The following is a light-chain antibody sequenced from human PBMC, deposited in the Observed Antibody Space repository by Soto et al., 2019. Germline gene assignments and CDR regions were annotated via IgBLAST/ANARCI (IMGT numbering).Light chain of an antibody. J-gene: IGLJ2*01. CDR1: SSNIGNNY. V-gene: IGLV1-51*01. Sequence: QSVLTQPPSVSAAPGQKVTISCSGSSSNIGNNYVSWYQQLPGIAPKLLISDNNKRPSGIPDRFSGSKSGTSATLGITGLQTGNEADYYCGTWDSSLMAGVFGGGTKLTVL. CDR2: DNN. CDR3: GTWDSSLMAGV.